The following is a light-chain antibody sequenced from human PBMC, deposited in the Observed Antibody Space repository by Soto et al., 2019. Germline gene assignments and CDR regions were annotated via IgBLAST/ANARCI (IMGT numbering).Light chain of an antibody. CDR2: SNN. Sequence: QSVLTQPPSASGTPGQRVTISCSGSSSNIGSNAVNWYQQLPGTAPKLLIYSNNQRPSGVPERFSGSKSGTSASLAISGLQSEDEADYYCAAWDDSLNGYVFGTGTKVT. CDR3: AAWDDSLNGYV. V-gene: IGLV1-44*01. J-gene: IGLJ1*01. CDR1: SSNIGSNA.